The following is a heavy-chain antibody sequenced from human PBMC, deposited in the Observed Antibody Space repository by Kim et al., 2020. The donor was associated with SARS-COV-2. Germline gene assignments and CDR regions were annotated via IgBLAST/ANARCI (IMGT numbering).Heavy chain of an antibody. CDR3: AGKRGNTVSTD. Sequence: GGSLRLSCTASGFTFSNHWMTWVRQAPGKGLEWVANIRSDEITTYYVDSVRGRFTISRDNAKNSMYLQMNSLRAEDTGVYYCAGKRGNTVSTDWGQGTLVTVSS. V-gene: IGHV3-7*01. D-gene: IGHD4-17*01. CDR2: IRSDEITT. J-gene: IGHJ4*02. CDR1: GFTFSNHW.